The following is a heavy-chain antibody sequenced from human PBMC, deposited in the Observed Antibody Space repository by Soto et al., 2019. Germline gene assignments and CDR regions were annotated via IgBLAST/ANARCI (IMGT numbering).Heavy chain of an antibody. J-gene: IGHJ6*02. CDR3: ARDRGYCSSTSCTTLYYYYGMDV. Sequence: QVQLVESGGGVVQPGRSPRLSCAASGFTFSSYAMHWVRQAPGKGLEWVAVISYDGSNKYYADSVKGRFTISRDNSKNTLYLQMNSLRAEDTAVYYCARDRGYCSSTSCTTLYYYYGMDVWGQGTTVTVSS. CDR2: ISYDGSNK. CDR1: GFTFSSYA. V-gene: IGHV3-30-3*01. D-gene: IGHD2-2*01.